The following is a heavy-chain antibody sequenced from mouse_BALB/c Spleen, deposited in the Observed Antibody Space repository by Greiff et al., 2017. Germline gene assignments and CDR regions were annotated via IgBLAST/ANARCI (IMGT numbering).Heavy chain of an antibody. CDR1: GYTFTSYW. J-gene: IGHJ3*01. CDR2: IYPSDSYT. Sequence: QVQLQQSGAELVRPGASVKLSCKASGYTFTSYWINWVKQRPGQGLEWIGNIYPSDSYTNYNQKFKDKATLTVDKSSSTAYMQLSSPTSEDSAVYYCTRYGYDGGFAYWGQGTLVTVSA. D-gene: IGHD2-2*01. CDR3: TRYGYDGGFAY. V-gene: IGHV1-69*02.